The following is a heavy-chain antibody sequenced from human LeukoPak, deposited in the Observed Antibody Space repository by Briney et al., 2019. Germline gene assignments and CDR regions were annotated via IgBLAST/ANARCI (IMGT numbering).Heavy chain of an antibody. V-gene: IGHV1-2*02. CDR3: ARVAYYGSGSYNCFDY. CDR2: INPNSGGT. J-gene: IGHJ4*02. Sequence: GASVKVSCKVSGYTLTELSMHWVRQAPGQGLEWMGWINPNSGGTNYAQKFQGRVTMTRDTSISTAYMELSRLRSDDTAVYYCARVAYYGSGSYNCFDYWGQGTLVTVSS. CDR1: GYTLTELS. D-gene: IGHD3-10*01.